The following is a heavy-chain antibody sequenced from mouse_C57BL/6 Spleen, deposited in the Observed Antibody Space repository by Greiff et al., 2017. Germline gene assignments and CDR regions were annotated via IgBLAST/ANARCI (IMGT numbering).Heavy chain of an antibody. J-gene: IGHJ1*03. V-gene: IGHV1-53*01. D-gene: IGHD2-3*01. CDR1: GYTFTSYW. CDR2: INPSNGGT. CDR3: ARGDGYHWYFDV. Sequence: QVQLQQPGTELVKPGASVKLSCKASGYTFTSYWMNWVKQRPGQGLEWIGNINPSNGGTNYNEKFKSKATLTVDKSSSTAYMQLSSLTSEDSAVYYCARGDGYHWYFDVWGTGTTVTVSS.